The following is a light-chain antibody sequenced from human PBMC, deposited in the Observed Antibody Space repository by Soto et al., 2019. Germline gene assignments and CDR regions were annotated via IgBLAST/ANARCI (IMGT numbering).Light chain of an antibody. Sequence: QAVVTQEPSLTVSPGGTVTLNSGSSTGAVTSGHYPYWFQQKHGQAPRTLIYDTSNKHSWTPARFSGSLLGGKAALTLSGAQPEDEADYYCLLSYSGARPFGGETKLTVL. CDR3: LLSYSGARP. J-gene: IGLJ2*01. CDR1: TGAVTSGHY. V-gene: IGLV7-46*01. CDR2: DTS.